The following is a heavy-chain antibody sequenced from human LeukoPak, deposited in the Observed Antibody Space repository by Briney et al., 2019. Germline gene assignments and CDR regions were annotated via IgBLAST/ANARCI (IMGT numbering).Heavy chain of an antibody. CDR1: GDTFNNYV. V-gene: IGHV1-69*05. CDR3: STVDRSHFYMDV. CDR2: VMPLFNTP. J-gene: IGHJ6*03. Sequence: ASVKDSCKASGDTFNNYVITWVRQAPGQGLEWMGGVMPLFNTPNYAQKFQGRVSITTDESTHTSYLELGSLTSEDTAVYYCSTVDRSHFYMDVWGTGTTVPVSS.